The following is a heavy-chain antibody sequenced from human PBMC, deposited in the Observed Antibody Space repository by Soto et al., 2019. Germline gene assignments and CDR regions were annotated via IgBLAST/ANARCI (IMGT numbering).Heavy chain of an antibody. CDR2: VYWNDEK. Sequence: SGPTLVNPTQTLTLTCTLSGISLSTSGVGLGWTRQTPGKALEWLALVYWNDEKHYSPSLKSRLTITKDTSKNQAILTMTNLNPVDTATYFWARGRATLPVFAFNIWGQGTVVTVS. J-gene: IGHJ3*02. CDR1: GISLSTSGVG. CDR3: ARGRATLPVFAFNI. V-gene: IGHV2-5*01.